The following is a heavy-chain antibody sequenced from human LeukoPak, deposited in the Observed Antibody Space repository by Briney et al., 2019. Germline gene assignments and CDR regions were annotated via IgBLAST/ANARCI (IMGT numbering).Heavy chain of an antibody. CDR1: GYTFSNYD. V-gene: IGHV1-18*01. D-gene: IGHD3-22*01. Sequence: ASVNVSCKASGYTFSNYDITWVRQAPGQGLEWLGWISAYNGDTNYAQKLQGRVTMTTDTSTGTAYMELRSLRSDATAVYYCARHYYDSGGYNSAFDYWGQGTLVTVSS. J-gene: IGHJ4*02. CDR3: ARHYYDSGGYNSAFDY. CDR2: ISAYNGDT.